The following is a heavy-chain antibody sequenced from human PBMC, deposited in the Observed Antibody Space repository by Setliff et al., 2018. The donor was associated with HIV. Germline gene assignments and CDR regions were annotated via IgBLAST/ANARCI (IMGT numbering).Heavy chain of an antibody. D-gene: IGHD2-15*01. CDR1: GFTFDEYA. J-gene: IGHJ4*01. Sequence: GGSLRLSCAASGFTFDEYAMHWVRQAPGKGLEWVSVISGSGGSTFYADSVKGRFTISRDNSKNTLYLQMNRLRVEDTAVYYCAKDGISGGAYPPYYFDYWGHGTLVTVSS. CDR3: AKDGISGGAYPPYYFDY. V-gene: IGHV3-23*01. CDR2: ISGSGGST.